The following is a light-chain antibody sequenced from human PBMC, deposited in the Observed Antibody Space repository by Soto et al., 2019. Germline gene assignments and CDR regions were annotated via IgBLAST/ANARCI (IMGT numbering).Light chain of an antibody. CDR2: EGS. J-gene: IGLJ1*01. V-gene: IGLV2-23*01. CDR1: SSDVGAYNY. Sequence: QSALTQPASVSGSPGQSITISCAGTSSDVGAYNYVSWHQHHPGKAPKVMIYEGSKRPSGVSNRFSGSKSGNTASLTISGLQAEDEADYYCCSYAGSSTYVFGTGTKVTVL. CDR3: CSYAGSSTYV.